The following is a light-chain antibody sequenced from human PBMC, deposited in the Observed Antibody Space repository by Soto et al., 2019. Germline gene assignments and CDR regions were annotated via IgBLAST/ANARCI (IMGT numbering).Light chain of an antibody. CDR2: SDN. CDR1: SSNIGSNP. J-gene: IGLJ2*01. V-gene: IGLV1-44*01. CDR3: AAWDDSLRGRV. Sequence: QSVLTQPPSASGTPRQRVTISCSGSSSNIGSNPVSWYQQLPGTAPKSLIYSDNQRPSGVPDRISGSRSGTSASLAISGLQSEDEAVYYCAAWDDSLRGRVFGGVTKVTVL.